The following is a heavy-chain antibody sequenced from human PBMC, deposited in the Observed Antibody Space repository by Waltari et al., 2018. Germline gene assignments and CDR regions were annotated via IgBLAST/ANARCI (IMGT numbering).Heavy chain of an antibody. CDR3: ARDARGDYGDYLGAFDI. J-gene: IGHJ3*02. D-gene: IGHD4-17*01. V-gene: IGHV4-38-2*02. CDR2: IDHSGST. CDR1: GYSISSGYY. Sequence: QVQLQESGPGLVRPSETLSLTCTVSGYSISSGYYWGWTRPPPGRGLEWTGSIDHSGSTYYNPSLKSRVTISVDTSKNQFSLKLSSVTAADTAVYYCARDARGDYGDYLGAFDIWGQGTMVTVSS.